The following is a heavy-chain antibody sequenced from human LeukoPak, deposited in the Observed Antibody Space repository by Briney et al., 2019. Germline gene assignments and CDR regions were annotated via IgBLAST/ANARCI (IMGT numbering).Heavy chain of an antibody. CDR3: ARDRNLPGIASL. Sequence: LGALSLTCALSVGSLSSYYWSCIRPPPRTGRGLIGYIYNSGSTNYTPSLKSRVTISVDTCKNQFSLKLSSVTAAETAVYYCARDRNLPGIASLWGQGTLGTVSS. V-gene: IGHV4-4*08. D-gene: IGHD6-13*01. CDR1: VGSLSSYY. CDR2: IYNSGST. J-gene: IGHJ4*02.